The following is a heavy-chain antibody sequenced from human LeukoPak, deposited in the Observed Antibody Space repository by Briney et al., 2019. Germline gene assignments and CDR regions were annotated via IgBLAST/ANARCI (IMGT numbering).Heavy chain of an antibody. CDR2: ISSNGGST. CDR1: GFTFSRYA. D-gene: IGHD4-17*01. Sequence: GGSLRLSCSASGFTFSRYAMHWVRQAPGKGLEYVSAISSNGGSTYYADSVKGRFTISRDNSKNTLYLQMSSLRAEDTAVYYCVKDLSAGYGDPRGAYDIWGQGTMVAVAS. V-gene: IGHV3-64D*06. J-gene: IGHJ3*02. CDR3: VKDLSAGYGDPRGAYDI.